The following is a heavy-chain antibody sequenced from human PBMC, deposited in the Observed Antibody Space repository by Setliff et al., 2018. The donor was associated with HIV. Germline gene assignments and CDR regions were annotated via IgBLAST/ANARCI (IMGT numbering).Heavy chain of an antibody. Sequence: SETLSLTCTVSGGSISSGSYYWSWIRQPAGKGLEWIGRIYTSGSTNYNPSLKSRVTISLDTSKDRFSLNLRSVTAADTAVYYCARGFGSLDPWGKGTLVTVSS. D-gene: IGHD1-26*01. CDR3: ARGFGSLDP. J-gene: IGHJ5*02. CDR1: GGSISSGSYY. CDR2: IYTSGST. V-gene: IGHV4-61*02.